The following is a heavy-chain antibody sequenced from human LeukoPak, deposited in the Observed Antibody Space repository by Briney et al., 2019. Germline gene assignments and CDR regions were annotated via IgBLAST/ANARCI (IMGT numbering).Heavy chain of an antibody. CDR3: AKLQYRPDDYGDYEGDY. CDR2: ISYDGSNK. CDR1: GFTFSSYA. D-gene: IGHD4-17*01. J-gene: IGHJ4*02. Sequence: PGGSLRLSCAASGFTFSSYAMHWVRQAPGKGLEWVAVISYDGSNKYYADSVKGRFTISRDNSKNTLYLQMNSLRAEDTAVYYCAKLQYRPDDYGDYEGDYWGQGTLVTVSS. V-gene: IGHV3-30-3*02.